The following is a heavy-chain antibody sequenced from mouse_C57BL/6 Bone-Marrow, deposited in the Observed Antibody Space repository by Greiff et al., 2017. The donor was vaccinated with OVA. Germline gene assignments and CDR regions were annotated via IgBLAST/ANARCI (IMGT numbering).Heavy chain of an antibody. D-gene: IGHD2-1*01. Sequence: QVQLQQSGSELRGPGSSVKLSCKDFDSEVFPIAYMSWVRQKPGHGFEWIGGILPSIGRTIYGEKFEDKATLDADTLSNTAYLELNSLTSEDSAIYCCARGYGNYAWFAYWGQGTLVTVSA. CDR2: ILPSIGRT. V-gene: IGHV15-2*01. CDR1: DSEVFPIAY. CDR3: ARGYGNYAWFAY. J-gene: IGHJ3*01.